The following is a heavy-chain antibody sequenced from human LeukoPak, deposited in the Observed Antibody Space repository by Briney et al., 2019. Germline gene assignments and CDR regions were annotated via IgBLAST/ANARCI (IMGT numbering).Heavy chain of an antibody. V-gene: IGHV1-18*01. J-gene: IGHJ4*02. CDR1: GGTFSSYA. CDR2: IIAYNGNT. CDR3: ARAIGYCSSTSCYTGGYYFDY. D-gene: IGHD2-2*02. Sequence: ATSVKVSCKASGGTFSSYAISWVRQAPGQGLEWMGGIIAYNGNTNYAQKLQGRVTMTTDTSTSTVYMELRSLRSDDTAVYYCARAIGYCSSTSCYTGGYYFDYWGQGTLVTVSS.